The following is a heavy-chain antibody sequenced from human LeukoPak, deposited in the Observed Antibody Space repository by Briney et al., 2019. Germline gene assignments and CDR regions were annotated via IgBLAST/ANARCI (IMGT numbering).Heavy chain of an antibody. Sequence: GGSLRLSCAASGFTFSSYWKHWVRQAPGKGLVWVSRIKTDGSSTSYADSVKGRFTISRDNAKNTLFLQMNTLRAEDTAVYYCVRDGLLVSGVALDLWGQGTLVTVSP. V-gene: IGHV3-74*01. D-gene: IGHD2-15*01. CDR1: GFTFSSYW. J-gene: IGHJ3*01. CDR3: VRDGLLVSGVALDL. CDR2: IKTDGSST.